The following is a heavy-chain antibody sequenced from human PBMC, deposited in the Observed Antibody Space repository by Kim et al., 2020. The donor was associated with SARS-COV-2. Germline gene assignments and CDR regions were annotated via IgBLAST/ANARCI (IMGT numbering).Heavy chain of an antibody. J-gene: IGHJ4*02. Sequence: STYYNPSLRSRVTISVDTSKNQFSLKLSSVTAADTAVYYCARASYDIFDYWGQGTLVTVSS. CDR2: ST. V-gene: IGHV4-30-2*04. CDR3: ARASYDIFDY. D-gene: IGHD3-9*01.